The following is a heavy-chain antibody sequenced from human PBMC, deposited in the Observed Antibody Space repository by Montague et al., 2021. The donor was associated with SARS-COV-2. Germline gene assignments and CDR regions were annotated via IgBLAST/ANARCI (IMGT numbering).Heavy chain of an antibody. CDR1: GASFSGYH. V-gene: IGHV4-34*12. J-gene: IGHJ5*02. CDR3: ARRPTGLEPPFDP. Sequence: SETLSLTCAVYGASFSGYHWTWIRQSPGRGLEWIGEVIHSGKTSYNPSLQSRLTMSVDTYKKQFSLHLNLVTAADTAVYYCARRPTGLEPPFDPWGQGTLVIVSS. CDR2: VIHSGKT. D-gene: IGHD1-1*01.